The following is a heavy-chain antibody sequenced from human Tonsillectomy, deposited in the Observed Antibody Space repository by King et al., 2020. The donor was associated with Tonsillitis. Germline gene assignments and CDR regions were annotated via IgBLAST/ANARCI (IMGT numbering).Heavy chain of an antibody. J-gene: IGHJ4*02. Sequence: VQLVESGGGLVQPGGSLRLSCAASGFTFSSYAMSWVRQAPGKGLEWVSGISGSGGSTYYPDSVKDRFTISRDNSKNTLYLQVNSLRAEDTALYYCAKRGPGIVVAGSGAFGYWGQGTLVTVSS. V-gene: IGHV3-23*04. D-gene: IGHD6-19*01. CDR1: GFTFSSYA. CDR3: AKRGPGIVVAGSGAFGY. CDR2: ISGSGGST.